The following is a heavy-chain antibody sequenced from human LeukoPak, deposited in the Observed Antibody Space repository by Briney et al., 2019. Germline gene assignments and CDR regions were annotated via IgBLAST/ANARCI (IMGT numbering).Heavy chain of an antibody. J-gene: IGHJ4*02. CDR2: ISGSGGNT. D-gene: IGHD3-10*01. Sequence: GGSPRLSCAVSGFPLSSYGMSWVRQAPGKGLAWVSAISGSGGNTYYADSVKGRFTISRDNSKNKMYLQMNSLRAEDTAVYYCAKGAHYYGSGSERNQIDYWGQGTLVTVSS. CDR1: GFPLSSYG. V-gene: IGHV3-23*01. CDR3: AKGAHYYGSGSERNQIDY.